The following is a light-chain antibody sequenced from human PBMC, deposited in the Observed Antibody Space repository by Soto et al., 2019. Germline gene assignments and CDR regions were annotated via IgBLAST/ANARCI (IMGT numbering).Light chain of an antibody. CDR3: QQYCHRPT. V-gene: IGKV3-15*01. CDR2: GAS. CDR1: QSVSTN. J-gene: IGKJ1*01. Sequence: EIVMTQSPATLSVSPGERATLSCRASQSVSTNLAWYQQKPGQAPRLLIYGASTRATGFPDRFSGSGSGTEFILTISCMLPQDFASSYCQQYCHRPTFGQGTKVEIK.